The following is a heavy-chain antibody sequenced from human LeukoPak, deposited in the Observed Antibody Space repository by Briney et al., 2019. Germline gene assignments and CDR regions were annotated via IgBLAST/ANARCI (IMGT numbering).Heavy chain of an antibody. Sequence: GGSLRLSCAASGFTFSSYAMSWVRQAPGRGLEWVSAISGSGGSTYYADSVKGRFTISRDNSKNTLYLQMNSLRAEDTAVYYCAKVLRYANDAFDIWGQGTMVTVSS. V-gene: IGHV3-23*01. D-gene: IGHD2-15*01. CDR1: GFTFSSYA. CDR2: ISGSGGST. J-gene: IGHJ3*02. CDR3: AKVLRYANDAFDI.